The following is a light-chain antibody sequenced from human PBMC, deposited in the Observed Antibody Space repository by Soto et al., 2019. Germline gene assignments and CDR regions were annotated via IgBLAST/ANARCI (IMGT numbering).Light chain of an antibody. J-gene: IGLJ2*01. CDR2: EVN. CDR1: SSDVGTYKY. V-gene: IGLV2-8*01. CDR3: SSYAGSNFVV. Sequence: QSALTQPPSASGSPGQSVTISCTGTSSDVGTYKYDSWYRQHPGKAPKLMIYEVNKRPSGVPDRFSGSKSGNTASLTVSGLQDEDEAAYYCSSYAGSNFVVFGGGTKLTVL.